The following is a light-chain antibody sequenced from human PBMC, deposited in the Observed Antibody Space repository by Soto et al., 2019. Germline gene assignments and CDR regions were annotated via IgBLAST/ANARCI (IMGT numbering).Light chain of an antibody. V-gene: IGKV3-11*01. J-gene: IGKJ4*01. CDR3: QQRSNWPPLT. Sequence: PGERATLSCRASQSVNSYLAWYQQKPGQAPRLLLYDASTRATGIPARFSGSGSGTDFTLTISSLEPEDFAVYYCQQRSNWPPLTFGGGTKVEIK. CDR1: QSVNSY. CDR2: DAS.